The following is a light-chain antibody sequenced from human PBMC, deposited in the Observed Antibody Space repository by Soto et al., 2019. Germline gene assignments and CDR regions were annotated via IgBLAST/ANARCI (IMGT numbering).Light chain of an antibody. CDR1: QGIRNF. CDR3: QKYSSVPV. J-gene: IGKJ3*01. V-gene: IGKV1-27*01. Sequence: EIQMTQSPTSLSASVGDRVTITCRASQGIRNFLDWYQQKPGKAPKLLIYAASTWQSGVPSRFSGSGSGTDFTLTINSLQPDDVASYSGQKYSSVPVFGPGTKVEIK. CDR2: AAS.